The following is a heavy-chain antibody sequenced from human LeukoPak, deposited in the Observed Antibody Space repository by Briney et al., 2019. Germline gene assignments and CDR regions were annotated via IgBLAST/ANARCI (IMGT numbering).Heavy chain of an antibody. J-gene: IGHJ4*02. V-gene: IGHV1-69*13. CDR2: IIPIFGTA. CDR1: GGTFSSYA. D-gene: IGHD3-22*01. Sequence: SVKVSCKASGGTFSSYAISWVRQAPGQGLEWMGGIIPIFGTANYAQKFQGRVTITADESTSTAYMELSSLRSDDTAVYYCARSSMIVVGPLDYWGQGTLVTVSS. CDR3: ARSSMIVVGPLDY.